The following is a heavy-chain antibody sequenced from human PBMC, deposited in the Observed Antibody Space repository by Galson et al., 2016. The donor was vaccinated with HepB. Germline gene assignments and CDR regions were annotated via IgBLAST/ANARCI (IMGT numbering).Heavy chain of an antibody. D-gene: IGHD3-10*01. CDR3: TGTMVRGFSYFDY. CDR2: IYNSGTT. Sequence: SETLSLTCTVSTDSISTKFYYWSWIRQPPGKGLEWIASIYNSGTTYYNPSLKSRVTISVDTSYNRFSLKLGSVTAADAGVYYCTGTMVRGFSYFDYWGLGTLFVVS. V-gene: IGHV4-39*01. CDR1: TDSISTKFYY. J-gene: IGHJ4*02.